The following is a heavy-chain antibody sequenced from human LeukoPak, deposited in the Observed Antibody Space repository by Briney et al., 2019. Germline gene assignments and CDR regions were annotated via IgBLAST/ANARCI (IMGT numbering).Heavy chain of an antibody. V-gene: IGHV3-30*18. CDR3: AKDPGCSGGSCYSGDYGMDV. D-gene: IGHD2-15*01. J-gene: IGHJ6*02. CDR2: ISYDGSNK. CDR1: GFTFSSYG. Sequence: GRSLRLSCAASGFTFSSYGMHWVRQAPGKGLEWVAVISYDGSNKYYADSVKGRFTISRDNSKNTLYLQMNSLRAEDTAVYYCAKDPGCSGGSCYSGDYGMDVWGQGTTVTVSS.